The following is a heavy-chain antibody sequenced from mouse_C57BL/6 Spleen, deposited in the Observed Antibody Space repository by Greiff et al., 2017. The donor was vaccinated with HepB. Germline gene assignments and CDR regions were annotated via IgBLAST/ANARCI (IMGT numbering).Heavy chain of an antibody. V-gene: IGHV5-17*01. CDR1: GFTFSDYG. J-gene: IGHJ3*01. CDR3: ARSYCGSSAWFAY. D-gene: IGHD1-1*01. CDR2: ISSGSSTI. Sequence: EVQLVESGGGLVKPGGSLKLSCAASGFTFSDYGMHWVRQAPEKGLEWVAYISSGSSTIYYADTVKGRFTISRDNAKNTLFLQMTSLRSEDTAMYYCARSYCGSSAWFAYWGQRTLVTVSA.